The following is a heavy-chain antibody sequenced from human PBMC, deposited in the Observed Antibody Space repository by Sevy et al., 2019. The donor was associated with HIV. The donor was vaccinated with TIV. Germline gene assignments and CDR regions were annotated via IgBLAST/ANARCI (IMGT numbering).Heavy chain of an antibody. J-gene: IGHJ6*02. Sequence: GSLRLSCAASGFTVSSNYMSWVRQAPGKGLEWVSVIYSGGTTYYADSVKGRFTISRDNSKNTLYLQMNNLRAEDTAVHYCAREREFTIFGVLIEYGMDVWGQGTTVTVSS. D-gene: IGHD3-3*01. V-gene: IGHV3-53*01. CDR3: AREREFTIFGVLIEYGMDV. CDR2: IYSGGTT. CDR1: GFTVSSNY.